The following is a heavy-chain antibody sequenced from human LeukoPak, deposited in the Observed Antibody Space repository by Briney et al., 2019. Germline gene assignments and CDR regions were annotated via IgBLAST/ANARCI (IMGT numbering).Heavy chain of an antibody. Sequence: GGSLRLSCAASGFTFSSYAMGWVRQAPGKGLEWVSVMSSGGYSEYYSDSVKGRFTISRDNSKNTLYLQMNSLRAEDTAVYYCAKEPPHYDILTGSSDYWGQGTLVTVSS. V-gene: IGHV3-23*01. D-gene: IGHD3-9*01. CDR3: AKEPPHYDILTGSSDY. CDR2: MSSGGYSE. J-gene: IGHJ4*02. CDR1: GFTFSSYA.